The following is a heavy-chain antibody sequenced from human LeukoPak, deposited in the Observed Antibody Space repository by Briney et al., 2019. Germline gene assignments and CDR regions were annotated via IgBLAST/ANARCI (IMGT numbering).Heavy chain of an antibody. J-gene: IGHJ4*02. Sequence: PGGSLRLSCAASGFTFSSYAMSWVRQAPGKGLEWVSITSDSGGNTYYAASVKGRFTISRDNSKNTLYLQMNSLRAEDTAVYYCARGGNSFVLDYWGQGTLVTVSS. V-gene: IGHV3-23*01. CDR3: ARGGNSFVLDY. D-gene: IGHD4-23*01. CDR2: TSDSGGNT. CDR1: GFTFSSYA.